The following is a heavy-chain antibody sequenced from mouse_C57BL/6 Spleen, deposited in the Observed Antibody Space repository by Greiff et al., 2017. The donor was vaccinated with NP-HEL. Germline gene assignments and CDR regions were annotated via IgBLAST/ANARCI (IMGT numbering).Heavy chain of an antibody. Sequence: VQLQQSGAELARPGASVKLSCKASGYTFTSYGISWVKQRPGQGLEWIGAIYPRSGNTYYNEKFKGKATLTADKSSSTAYMELRSLTSEDSAGYFCAGSGYYGMDDYAMDYWGQGTSVTVSS. CDR2: IYPRSGNT. CDR3: AGSGYYGMDDYAMDY. D-gene: IGHD1-1*01. CDR1: GYTFTSYG. V-gene: IGHV1-81*01. J-gene: IGHJ4*01.